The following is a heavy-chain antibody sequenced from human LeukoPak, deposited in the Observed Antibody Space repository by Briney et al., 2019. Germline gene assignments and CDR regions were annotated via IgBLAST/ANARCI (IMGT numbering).Heavy chain of an antibody. Sequence: KSGGSLRLSYAASGFTFSSYSMNWVRQAPGKGLEWVSSISSSSSYIYYADSVKGRFTISRDNAKNSLYLQMNSLRAEDTAVYYCARISGGSYSPPWGQGTLVTVSS. CDR1: GFTFSSYS. CDR3: ARISGGSYSPP. CDR2: ISSSSSYI. D-gene: IGHD1-26*01. V-gene: IGHV3-21*01. J-gene: IGHJ5*02.